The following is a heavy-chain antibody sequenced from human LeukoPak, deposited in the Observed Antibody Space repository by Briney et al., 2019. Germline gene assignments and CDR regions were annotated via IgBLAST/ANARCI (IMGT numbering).Heavy chain of an antibody. CDR2: VYYSGNT. V-gene: IGHV4-39*01. CDR3: ARLGDRTMVSYFDY. Sequence: SETLSLTCTVSGDSISSSSYYWGWIRQPPGKGLEWIGSVYYSGNTYYNSSLKSRVTISVNPSKNQFSLTLRSVTDADTAVYYCARLGDRTMVSYFDYWGQGTLVTASS. D-gene: IGHD5-18*01. J-gene: IGHJ4*02. CDR1: GDSISSSSYY.